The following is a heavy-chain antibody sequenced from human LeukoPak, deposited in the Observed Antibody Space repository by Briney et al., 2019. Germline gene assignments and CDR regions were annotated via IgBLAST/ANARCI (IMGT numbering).Heavy chain of an antibody. D-gene: IGHD3-22*01. CDR1: GGSISSYY. CDR3: ARVKNYYDSSGYYSAVFDY. V-gene: IGHV4-59*01. Sequence: SETLSLTCTVSGGSISSYYWSWIRQPPGKGLEWIGYIYYSGSTNYNPSLKSRVTISVDTSKNQFSLKLSSVTAADTAVYYCARVKNYYDSSGYYSAVFDYWGQGTLVTVSS. CDR2: IYYSGST. J-gene: IGHJ4*02.